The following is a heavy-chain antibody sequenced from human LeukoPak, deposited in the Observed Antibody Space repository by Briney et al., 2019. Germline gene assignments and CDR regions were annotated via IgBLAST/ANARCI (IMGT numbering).Heavy chain of an antibody. CDR3: ARWGGYCSGGNCYPLYYFDY. V-gene: IGHV5-51*01. D-gene: IGHD2-15*01. J-gene: IGHJ4*02. CDR1: GYSFTNYW. Sequence: GESLEISCKGSGYSFTNYWIGWVRQMPGKGLEWMGIINPRDSDTRYSPSFQGQVTISADKSISTAYLQWSSLKASDTAMYYCARWGGYCSGGNCYPLYYFDYWGQRTLVSASS. CDR2: INPRDSDT.